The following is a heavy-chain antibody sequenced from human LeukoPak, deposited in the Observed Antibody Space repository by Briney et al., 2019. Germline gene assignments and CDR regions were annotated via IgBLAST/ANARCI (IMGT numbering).Heavy chain of an antibody. Sequence: SETLSLTCTVSGDSISSGTYYWSWIRQPAGKGLEWIGRVYSSGNTSYNPSLKSRVTISIDTSKNQFSLKLSPVTAADTAAYYCARGVGSSSSNWFDPWGQGTLVTVSS. D-gene: IGHD6-6*01. V-gene: IGHV4-61*02. J-gene: IGHJ5*02. CDR1: GDSISSGTYY. CDR3: ARGVGSSSSNWFDP. CDR2: VYSSGNT.